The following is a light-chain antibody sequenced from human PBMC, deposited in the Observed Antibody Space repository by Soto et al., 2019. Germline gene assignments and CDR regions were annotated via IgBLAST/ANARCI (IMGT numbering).Light chain of an antibody. CDR1: QSISSW. CDR2: DAS. V-gene: IGKV1-33*01. CDR3: QQYDNLPVT. Sequence: IQLTQSPSTLSASVGDRVTLTCIASQSISSWLAWYQQKPGKAPKLLIYDASNLETGVPSRFSGSGSGTDFTFTISSLQPEDIATYYCQQYDNLPVTFGGGTKVDI. J-gene: IGKJ4*01.